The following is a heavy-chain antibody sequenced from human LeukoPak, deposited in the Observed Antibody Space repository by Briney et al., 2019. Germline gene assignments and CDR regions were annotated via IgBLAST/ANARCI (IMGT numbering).Heavy chain of an antibody. CDR1: GGSISSGDYY. CDR2: IHYSGST. J-gene: IGHJ4*02. Sequence: SQTLSLTCTVSGGSISSGDYYWSWIRQHPGKGLEWIGYIHYSGSTYYNPSLESRVTISLDTSKNQFSLKLSSVTAADTAVYYCARYHYGYGYWGQGTLVTVSS. CDR3: ARYHYGYGY. D-gene: IGHD3-10*01. V-gene: IGHV4-31*03.